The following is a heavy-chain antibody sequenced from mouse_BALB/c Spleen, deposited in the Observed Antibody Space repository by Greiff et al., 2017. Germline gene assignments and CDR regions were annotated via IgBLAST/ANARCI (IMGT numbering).Heavy chain of an antibody. V-gene: IGHV5-12-2*01. Sequence: DVKLVESGGGLVQPGGSLKLSCAASGFTFSSYTMSWVRQTPEKRLEWVAYISNGGGSTYYPDTVKGRFTISRDNAKNTLYLQMSSLKSEDTAMYYCARHWRYNAMDYWGQGTSVTVSS. CDR3: ARHWRYNAMDY. J-gene: IGHJ4*01. CDR2: ISNGGGST. CDR1: GFTFSSYT.